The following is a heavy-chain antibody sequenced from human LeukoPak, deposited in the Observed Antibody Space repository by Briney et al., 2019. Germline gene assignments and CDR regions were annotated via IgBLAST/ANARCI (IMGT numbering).Heavy chain of an antibody. V-gene: IGHV4-30-4*01. D-gene: IGHD4-17*01. CDR1: GGSISSGDYY. J-gene: IGHJ5*02. Sequence: PSQTLSLTCTVSGGSISSGDYYWSWIRQPPGKDLEWIGYIYYSGSTYYNPSLKSRVTISVDTSKNQFSLKLSSVTAADTAVYYCAREGYGVSNWFDPWGQGTLVTVSS. CDR3: AREGYGVSNWFDP. CDR2: IYYSGST.